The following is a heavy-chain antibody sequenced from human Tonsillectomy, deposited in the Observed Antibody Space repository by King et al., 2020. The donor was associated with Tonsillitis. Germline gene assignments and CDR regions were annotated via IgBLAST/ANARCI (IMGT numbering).Heavy chain of an antibody. CDR1: GFSFGDYA. J-gene: IGHJ3*02. D-gene: IGHD3-22*01. CDR3: VRDSVYYDISGHRGDAFDI. V-gene: IGHV3-49*03. Sequence: VQLVESGGGLVQPGRSLRLSCIVSGFSFGDYAMSWFRQAPGKGLEWIGFIRSKAYGGTTEYAASVKDRFIISRDDSKSIAYLQMDSPKTEDTAVYYCVRDSVYYDISGHRGDAFDIWGQGTMVIVSS. CDR2: IRSKAYGGTT.